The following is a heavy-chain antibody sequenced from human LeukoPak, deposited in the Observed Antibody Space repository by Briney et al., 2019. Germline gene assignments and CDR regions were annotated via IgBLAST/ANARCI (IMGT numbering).Heavy chain of an antibody. CDR3: ASMVRGVIIRRDFDY. J-gene: IGHJ4*02. D-gene: IGHD3-10*01. CDR2: IYDSGST. Sequence: SETLSLTCTVSGGSIRSSYYYWGWIRQPPGKGLEWIGSIYDSGSTYYNPSLKSRVTISVDTSKNQFSLKLSSVTAADTAVYYCASMVRGVIIRRDFDYWGQGTLVTVSS. CDR1: GGSIRSSYYY. V-gene: IGHV4-39*07.